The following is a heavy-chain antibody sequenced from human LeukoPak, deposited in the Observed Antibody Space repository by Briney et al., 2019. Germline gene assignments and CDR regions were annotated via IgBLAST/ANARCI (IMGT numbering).Heavy chain of an antibody. D-gene: IGHD3-22*01. CDR3: ARGRRGYRTELDS. V-gene: IGHV4-38-2*02. CDR2: IYQSGTT. Sequence: SETLSLTCIVSGDSPARGYYGGWIRPAPGKGLEWIGSIYQSGTTYYNPSLRSRVTISKDTSKNQFSPRLTSVTDADTALYYCARGRRGYRTELDSWGQGTLVTVSS. CDR1: GDSPARGYY. J-gene: IGHJ4*02.